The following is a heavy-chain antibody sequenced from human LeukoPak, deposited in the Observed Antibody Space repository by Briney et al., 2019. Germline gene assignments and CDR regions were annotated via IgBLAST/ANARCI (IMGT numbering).Heavy chain of an antibody. D-gene: IGHD2-15*01. CDR1: GYTFTGYY. CDR3: ARDRSGSNRWFDP. J-gene: IGHJ5*02. Sequence: GASVKVSCKASGYTFTGYYMHWVRQAPGQGLEWMGWINPNSGGTNYAQKFQGRVTMTRDTSISTAYMELSSLRSEDTAVYYCARDRSGSNRWFDPWGQGTLVTVSS. CDR2: INPNSGGT. V-gene: IGHV1-2*02.